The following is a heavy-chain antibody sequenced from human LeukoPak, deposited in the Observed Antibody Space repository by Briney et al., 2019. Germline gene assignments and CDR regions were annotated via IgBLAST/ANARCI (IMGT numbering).Heavy chain of an antibody. Sequence: GGSLRLSCAASGFTFSSYSMNWVRQAPGKGLEWVSSISSSSYIYYADSVKGRFTISRDNAKNSLYLQMNSLRAEDTAVYYCASHGRLVGATTDFDYWGQGTLVTVSS. J-gene: IGHJ4*02. D-gene: IGHD1-26*01. CDR1: GFTFSSYS. CDR3: ASHGRLVGATTDFDY. V-gene: IGHV3-21*01. CDR2: ISSSSYI.